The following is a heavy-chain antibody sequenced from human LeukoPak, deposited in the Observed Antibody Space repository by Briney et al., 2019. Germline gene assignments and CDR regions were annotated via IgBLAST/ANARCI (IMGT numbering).Heavy chain of an antibody. CDR1: GSTFGGYG. V-gene: IGHV3-33*01. D-gene: IGHD1-14*01. Sequence: PGGSLRLSCAGSGSTFGGYGMHWFRQTPGKGLEWVAVIAYDGSRAFYADSMKGRFTISRDNSKNTMSVQMDDLRAEDTAVYYCTRYNNDHFDYWGQGTLVTVSS. CDR3: TRYNNDHFDY. CDR2: IAYDGSRA. J-gene: IGHJ4*02.